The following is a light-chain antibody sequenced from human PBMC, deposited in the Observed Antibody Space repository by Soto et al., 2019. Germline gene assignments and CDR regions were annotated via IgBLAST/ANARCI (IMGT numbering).Light chain of an antibody. CDR2: GAS. Sequence: EIVMTQSPATLSVSPGERATLSCRASQSVSSNLAWYQQKPGQAPRLLIYGASTRATGIPARFSGSGSGTEFTLTISRLEPEDFEVYYCQQYNNWPITFGQGTRLEIK. V-gene: IGKV3-15*01. CDR3: QQYNNWPIT. J-gene: IGKJ5*01. CDR1: QSVSSN.